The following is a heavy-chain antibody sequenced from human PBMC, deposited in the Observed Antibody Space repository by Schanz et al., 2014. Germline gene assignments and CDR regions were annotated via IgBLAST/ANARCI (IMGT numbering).Heavy chain of an antibody. D-gene: IGHD3-10*01. Sequence: EVQLVESGGGLVRPGGSLRLSCVASGFTFFGSFAMSWVRQAPGKGLEWVSSLTGSGGGTYYADSVKGRFTISRDNSKNTLYLQMNSLRAEDTAVYYCAKDQGSYGSGSYSYFDYWGQGTLATVSS. V-gene: IGHV3-23*04. J-gene: IGHJ4*02. CDR1: GFTFFGSFA. CDR2: LTGSGGGT. CDR3: AKDQGSYGSGSYSYFDY.